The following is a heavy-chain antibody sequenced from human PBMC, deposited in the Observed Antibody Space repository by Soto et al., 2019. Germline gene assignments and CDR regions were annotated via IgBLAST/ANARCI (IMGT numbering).Heavy chain of an antibody. CDR3: AKVLWSGYGY. CDR1: GFTFDDYA. J-gene: IGHJ4*02. V-gene: IGHV3-9*01. CDR2: ISWNSGSI. Sequence: DVQLVESGGGLVQPGRSLRLSCAASGFTFDDYAMHWVRQAPGKGLEWVSGISWNSGSIGYADSVKGRFTISRDNAKNSLYLQMNSLRAEDTALYYCAKVLWSGYGYWGQGTLVTVSS. D-gene: IGHD3-3*01.